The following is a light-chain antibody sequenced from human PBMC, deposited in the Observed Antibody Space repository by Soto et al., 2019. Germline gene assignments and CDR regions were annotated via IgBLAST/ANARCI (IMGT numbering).Light chain of an antibody. V-gene: IGKV1-16*02. CDR1: QDIKNY. Sequence: DIQMTQSPSSLSASVGDTVTITCRASQDIKNYLAWFQQKPGQAPKSLIFAASSLQSGAPSKFIGSGSGTDFTLTISSLQAEDVATYFCQQYHSHPRSFGGGTKVDIK. CDR2: AAS. CDR3: QQYHSHPRS. J-gene: IGKJ4*01.